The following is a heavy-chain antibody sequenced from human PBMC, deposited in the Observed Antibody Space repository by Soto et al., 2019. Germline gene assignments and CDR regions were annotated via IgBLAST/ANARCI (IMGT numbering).Heavy chain of an antibody. CDR1: GGSISNYY. CDR2: IYNSGST. CDR3: VRSGGSFNLDY. J-gene: IGHJ4*02. Sequence: QVQLQESGPGLVKPSETLSLTCTVSGGSISNYYWSWIRQPAGKGLEWIGRIYNSGSTKYNPSLKSRVTMSEDTSKNQFSLNLISVTAADTAVYYCVRSGGSFNLDYWGLGTLVTVSS. V-gene: IGHV4-4*07. D-gene: IGHD1-26*01.